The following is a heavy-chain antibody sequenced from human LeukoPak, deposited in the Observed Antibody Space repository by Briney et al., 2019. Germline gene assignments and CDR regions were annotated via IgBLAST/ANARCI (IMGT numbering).Heavy chain of an antibody. CDR2: IYYSGRI. CDR3: AKTRSGTYYGDSFDV. Sequence: SDALSLTCAVSGDSLSRSDWWAWIRQPPGKGLEWLGNIYYSGRIYHNPSLQSRVIMSVDSSKSQFSLRLDSVTAADTAVYYCAKTRSGTYYGDSFDVWGQGKLVIVSS. D-gene: IGHD1-26*01. V-gene: IGHV4-28*05. J-gene: IGHJ3*01. CDR1: GDSLSRSDW.